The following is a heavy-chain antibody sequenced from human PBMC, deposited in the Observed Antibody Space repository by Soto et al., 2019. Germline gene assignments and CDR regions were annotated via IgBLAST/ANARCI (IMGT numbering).Heavy chain of an antibody. Sequence: GGSLRLSCAASGFTFSSYGMHWVRQAPGKGLEWVAVISYDGSNKYYADSVKGRFTISRDNSKNTLYLQMNSLRAEDTAVYYCAKVGGRQWLAGMDVWGQGTTVTVSS. D-gene: IGHD6-19*01. J-gene: IGHJ6*02. V-gene: IGHV3-30*18. CDR1: GFTFSSYG. CDR3: AKVGGRQWLAGMDV. CDR2: ISYDGSNK.